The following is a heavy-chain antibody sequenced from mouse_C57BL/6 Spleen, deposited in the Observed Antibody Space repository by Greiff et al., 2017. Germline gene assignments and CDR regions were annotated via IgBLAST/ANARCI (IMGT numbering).Heavy chain of an antibody. CDR1: GFTLTSYG. CDR3: AKGIFLRDCCAMDY. V-gene: IGHV2-3*01. CDR2: IWGDGGT. J-gene: IGHJ4*01. Sequence: QVQLQQSGPGLVAPSQTLSITCTASGFTLTSYGVSWVRQPPGKGLEWLGVIWGDGGTNYHSALISRLSICKATSKSQVFLKLSSLQTDDTAAYYCAKGIFLRDCCAMDYWGQGTSVTVSS. D-gene: IGHD1-1*01.